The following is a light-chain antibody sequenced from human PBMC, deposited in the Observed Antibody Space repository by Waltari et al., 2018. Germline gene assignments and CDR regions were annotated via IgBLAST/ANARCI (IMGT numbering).Light chain of an antibody. J-gene: IGLJ2*01. Sequence: QSALTQPASVSGSPGQSITISCTGTSSDVGSYNPVPWYQQHPGKAPKLMIYEVSKRPSGVSNRFSGSKSGNTASLTISGLQAEDEADYYCCSYAGSPRVVFGGGTKLTVL. CDR1: SSDVGSYNP. CDR3: CSYAGSPRVV. CDR2: EVS. V-gene: IGLV2-23*02.